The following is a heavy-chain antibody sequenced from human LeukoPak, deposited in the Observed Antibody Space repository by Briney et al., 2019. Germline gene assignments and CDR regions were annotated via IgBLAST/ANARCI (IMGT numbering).Heavy chain of an antibody. J-gene: IGHJ2*01. Sequence: PSETLSLTCTVSGGSISSSSYYWGWIRQPPGKGLEWIGSIYYSGSTYYSPSLKSRVTISVDTSKNQFSLKLSSVTAADTAVYYCARGVTMIVVVIHDWYFDLWGRGTLVTVSS. V-gene: IGHV4-39*01. CDR1: GGSISSSSYY. CDR3: ARGVTMIVVVIHDWYFDL. CDR2: IYYSGST. D-gene: IGHD3-22*01.